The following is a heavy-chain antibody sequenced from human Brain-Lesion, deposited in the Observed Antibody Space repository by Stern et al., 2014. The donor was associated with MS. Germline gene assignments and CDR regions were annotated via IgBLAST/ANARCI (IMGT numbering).Heavy chain of an antibody. Sequence: VQLVQSGAEVKKPGESLKISCKGSGYRFTSNWIGWVRQMPGKGLEWMGFIWPGDSDTRYSPSFQGQVTISADKSISTAYLQWSSLQASDTAMYYCARRGDSSSSGFDYWGQGTLVIVSS. D-gene: IGHD6-6*01. CDR1: GYRFTSNW. CDR2: IWPGDSDT. V-gene: IGHV5-51*01. J-gene: IGHJ4*02. CDR3: ARRGDSSSSGFDY.